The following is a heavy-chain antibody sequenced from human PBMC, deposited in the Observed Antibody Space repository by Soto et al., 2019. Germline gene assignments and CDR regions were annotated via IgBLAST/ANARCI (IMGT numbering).Heavy chain of an antibody. CDR2: IYYSGST. J-gene: IGHJ5*02. Sequence: SETLSLTCTVSGGSISSGDYYWSWIRQPPGKGLEWIGYIYYSGSTYYNPSLKSRVTISVDTSKNQFSLKLSSVTAADTAVYYCARTLNDAWFDPWGQGTLVTVSS. V-gene: IGHV4-30-4*01. D-gene: IGHD1-1*01. CDR3: ARTLNDAWFDP. CDR1: GGSISSGDYY.